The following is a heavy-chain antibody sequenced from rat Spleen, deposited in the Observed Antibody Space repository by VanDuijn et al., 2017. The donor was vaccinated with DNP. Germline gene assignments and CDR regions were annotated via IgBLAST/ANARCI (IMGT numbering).Heavy chain of an antibody. CDR2: TNYAGGST. Sequence: EVQLVESGGGLVQPGRSLKLSCAASGFTFSDYYMAWVRQAPTKSLEWVAYTNYAGGSTYNGDSVKGRFTISRDNAKNTLYLQINSLRSEDMATYYCARHVLPLRVWDYWGQGVMVTVSS. CDR3: ARHVLPLRVWDY. CDR1: GFTFSDYY. J-gene: IGHJ2*01. V-gene: IGHV5-22*01. D-gene: IGHD1-4*01.